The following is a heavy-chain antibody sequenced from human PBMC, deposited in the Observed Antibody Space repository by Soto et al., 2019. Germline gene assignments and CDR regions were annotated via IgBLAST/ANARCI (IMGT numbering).Heavy chain of an antibody. V-gene: IGHV1-69*12. Sequence: QVHLVQSGAEVKKPGSSVKVSCKAPGGTFSNHAINCVRQAPGQGLEWMGRIIPIFTTTNYAQKFQGRVTMTADESTITAYLELSSLKHDGTAVYYCAREVAADGTFREDVFDIWGQGTLVTVSS. CDR3: AREVAADGTFREDVFDI. J-gene: IGHJ3*02. D-gene: IGHD6-13*01. CDR1: GGTFSNHA. CDR2: IIPIFTTT.